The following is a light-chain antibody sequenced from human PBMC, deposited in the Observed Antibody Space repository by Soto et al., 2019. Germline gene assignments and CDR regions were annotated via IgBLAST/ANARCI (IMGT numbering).Light chain of an antibody. J-gene: IGLJ3*02. Sequence: QPVLTQSSSASASLGSSVNLTCTLSSGHSSYIIAWHQQQPGKAPRYLMKLEGSGSYNKGSGVPDRFSGSSSGADRYLIISNPQVEYEADYYCETWDSNIHWVFGGGTKVTVL. CDR3: ETWDSNIHWV. CDR2: LEGSGSY. V-gene: IGLV4-60*02. CDR1: SGHSSYI.